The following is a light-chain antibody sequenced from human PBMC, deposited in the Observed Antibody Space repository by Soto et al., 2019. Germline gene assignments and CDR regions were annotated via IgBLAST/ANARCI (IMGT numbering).Light chain of an antibody. CDR3: KSYAGSNTYV. J-gene: IGLJ1*01. CDR2: EVV. Sequence: QSALTQPPSASGSPGQSVTISCTGTKNDIGVYDFVSWYQHHPGKAPRLIIYEVVQRPSGVPDRFSGSKSGNTASLTVSGLQAADEADYFCKSYAGSNTYVFGRGPKVTV. V-gene: IGLV2-8*01. CDR1: KNDIGVYDF.